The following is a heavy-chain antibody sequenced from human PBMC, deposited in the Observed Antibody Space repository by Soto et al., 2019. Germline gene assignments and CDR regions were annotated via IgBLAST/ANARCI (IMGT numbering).Heavy chain of an antibody. CDR2: IYYSGST. CDR3: ARVKIAVAGTDNRGFDP. CDR1: GGSISSYC. V-gene: IGHV4-59*01. D-gene: IGHD6-19*01. Sequence: SETLSLTCTVSGGSISSYCWSWIRQPPGKGLEWIGYIYYSGSTNYNPSLKSRVTISVDTSKNQFSLKLSSVTAADTAVYYCARVKIAVAGTDNRGFDPWGQGTLVTVSS. J-gene: IGHJ5*02.